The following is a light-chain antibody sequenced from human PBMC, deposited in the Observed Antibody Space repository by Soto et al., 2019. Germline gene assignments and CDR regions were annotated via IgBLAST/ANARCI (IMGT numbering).Light chain of an antibody. CDR2: DVT. J-gene: IGLJ2*01. V-gene: IGLV2-14*03. CDR1: SSDIGGYKY. CDR3: TSCASSSTPVV. Sequence: QSALTQPASVSGSPGQSITISCTGTSSDIGGYKYVSWYQHHPGTAPKLMIYDVTNRPSGVSNRFSGSKSGNTASLTISGLQAEDEGDYYCTSCASSSTPVVFGGGTKLTVL.